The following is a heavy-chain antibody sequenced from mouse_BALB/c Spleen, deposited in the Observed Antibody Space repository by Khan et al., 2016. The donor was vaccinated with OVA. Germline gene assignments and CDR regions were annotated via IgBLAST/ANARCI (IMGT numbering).Heavy chain of an antibody. V-gene: IGHV3-2*02. J-gene: IGHJ3*01. CDR1: GYSVTSDYA. CDR3: ARGRAY. D-gene: IGHD3-3*01. CDR2: INYSGST. Sequence: EVQLQESGPGLVKPSQSLSLTCTVTGYSVTSDYARNWIRQFPGNKLEWMGYINYSGSTSYTPSLKSRISITRDTSKNQFFLQLSSVTTEDTATYYCARGRAYWGQGTLVTVSA.